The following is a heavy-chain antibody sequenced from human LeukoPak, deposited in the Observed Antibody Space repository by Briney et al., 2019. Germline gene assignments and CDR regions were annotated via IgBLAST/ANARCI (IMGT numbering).Heavy chain of an antibody. CDR2: INPNSDSI. J-gene: IGHJ6*03. D-gene: IGHD3-22*01. V-gene: IGHV1-2*02. Sequence: ASVKVSCKASGYTFTGYYMHWVRQAPGQGLEWMGWINPNSDSIGYAQKFQGRVTMTRDTSISTAYMELTRLRSDDTAVYYCARASYYDGSAQDLYYYYYMDVWGKGTTVTVSS. CDR3: ARASYYDGSAQDLYYYYYMDV. CDR1: GYTFTGYY.